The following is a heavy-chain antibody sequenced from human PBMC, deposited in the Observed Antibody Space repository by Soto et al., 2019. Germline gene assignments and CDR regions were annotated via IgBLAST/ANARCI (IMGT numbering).Heavy chain of an antibody. Sequence: GGSLRLSCAASGFTFSSYSVNWVRQAPGKGLEWVSYISSSSSTIYYADSVKGRFTISRDNAKNSLCLQMNSLRDEDTAVYYCARGGAMGVDYWGQGTLVTVSS. CDR1: GFTFSSYS. CDR2: ISSSSSTI. V-gene: IGHV3-48*02. CDR3: ARGGAMGVDY. D-gene: IGHD1-26*01. J-gene: IGHJ4*02.